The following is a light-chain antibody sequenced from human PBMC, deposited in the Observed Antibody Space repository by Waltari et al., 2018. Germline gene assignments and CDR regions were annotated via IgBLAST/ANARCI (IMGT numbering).Light chain of an antibody. Sequence: QSVLTQPSSVSAAPGQRATIPGSGGSSNIGNNHVSWYRQFPGTAPKLLIYENSERPAGLPGRFSGSKAGTSATLAITGLLSGDEADYYCGTWDSSLSGAVFGGGTHLTVL. V-gene: IGLV1-51*02. J-gene: IGLJ7*01. CDR3: GTWDSSLSGAV. CDR2: ENS. CDR1: SSNIGNNH.